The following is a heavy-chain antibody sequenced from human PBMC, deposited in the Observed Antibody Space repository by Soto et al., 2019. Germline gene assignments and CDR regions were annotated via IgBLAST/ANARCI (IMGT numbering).Heavy chain of an antibody. D-gene: IGHD3-22*01. CDR2: ISYDGSNK. CDR1: GFTFSSYG. CDR3: AKDSSAYYYDSSGYPGFDY. V-gene: IGHV3-30*18. Sequence: GGSLRLSCAASGFTFSSYGMHWVRQAPGKGLEWVAVISYDGSNKYYADSVKGRFTISRDNSKNTLYLQMNSLRAEDTAVYYCAKDSSAYYYDSSGYPGFDYWGQGTLVTVSS. J-gene: IGHJ4*02.